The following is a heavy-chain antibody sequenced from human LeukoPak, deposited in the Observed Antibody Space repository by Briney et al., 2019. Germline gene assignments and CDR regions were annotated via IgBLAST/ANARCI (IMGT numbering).Heavy chain of an antibody. CDR3: ARDITAAGTIDY. J-gene: IGHJ4*02. V-gene: IGHV1-46*01. CDR1: GYTFISYY. Sequence: GASVKVSCKASGYTFISYYMHWVRQAPGQGLEWMGIINPSGGSTSYAQKFQGRVTMTRDTSTSTVYMELSSLRSEDTAVYYCARDITAAGTIDYWGQGTLVTVSS. D-gene: IGHD6-13*01. CDR2: INPSGGST.